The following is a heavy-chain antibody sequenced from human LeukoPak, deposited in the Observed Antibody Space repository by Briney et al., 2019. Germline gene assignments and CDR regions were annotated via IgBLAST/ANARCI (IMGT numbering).Heavy chain of an antibody. CDR2: ISTSGGST. CDR3: TKGAGIQLWPSFDY. J-gene: IGHJ4*02. V-gene: IGHV3-23*01. Sequence: PGGSLRLSCAASGFIFSSYAMNWVRQAPGKGLEWVSTISTSGGSTYYADSVKGRFTISRDNSKNTLYLQMNSLRAEDTAVYYCTKGAGIQLWPSFDYWGQGTLVTVSS. CDR1: GFIFSSYA. D-gene: IGHD5-18*01.